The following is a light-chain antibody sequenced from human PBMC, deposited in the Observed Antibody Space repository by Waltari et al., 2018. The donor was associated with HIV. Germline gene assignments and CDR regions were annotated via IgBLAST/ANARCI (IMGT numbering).Light chain of an antibody. CDR3: QQADSLPLT. J-gene: IGKJ4*01. V-gene: IGKV1-12*01. CDR1: QDISRS. Sequence: DIQLTQSPSYVSASVGDTVTVTCRASQDISRSLAWYQQKPGKAPEILIFAASTFQSGVSSRFSGIGSGTRFTLTINTLRTEDFATYYCQQADSLPLTFGGGTKVEI. CDR2: AAS.